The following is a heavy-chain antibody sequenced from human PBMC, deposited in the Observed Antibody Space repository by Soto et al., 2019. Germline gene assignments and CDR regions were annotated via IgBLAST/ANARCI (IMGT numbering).Heavy chain of an antibody. CDR1: GFSVSGNY. CDR3: ARDCSSTSCYTPHYVIDV. D-gene: IGHD2-2*02. J-gene: IGHJ6*02. Sequence: PGGSLRLSCAASGFSVSGNYMSWVRQAPGKGLEWVSVIYSDGSTYYADSVKVRFTISRDNSKNTIYLQMNSLRAEDTAVYYCARDCSSTSCYTPHYVIDVWGQGTTVTVSS. V-gene: IGHV3-53*01. CDR2: IYSDGST.